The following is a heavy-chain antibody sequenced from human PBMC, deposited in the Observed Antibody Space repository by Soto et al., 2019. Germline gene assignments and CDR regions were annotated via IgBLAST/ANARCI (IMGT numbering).Heavy chain of an antibody. V-gene: IGHV4-39*01. D-gene: IGHD6-13*01. J-gene: IGHJ5*02. CDR3: ARPGYSSSWYWFDP. CDR1: GGSMRSSDYY. Sequence: QVQLQESGPGLVKPSETLSLICSVSGGSMRSSDYYWGWIRQPPNKGLEWIGSMHYSGSTFYNPSLKSRVTISDHTSKNQFSLKLTSVTAADTAVYYCARPGYSSSWYWFDPWVQGTLVTVSS. CDR2: MHYSGST.